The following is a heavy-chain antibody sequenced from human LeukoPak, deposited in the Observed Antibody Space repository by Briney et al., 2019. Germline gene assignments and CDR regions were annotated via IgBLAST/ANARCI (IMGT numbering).Heavy chain of an antibody. J-gene: IGHJ6*03. V-gene: IGHV1-69*13. Sequence: SVKVSCKASGGTFSSYAISWVRQAPGQGLEWMGGIIPIFGTANYAQKFQGRVTITADESTSTAYMELSSLRSEDTAVYYCARAFCGDVNMDVWGKGTTVTVSS. CDR3: ARAFCGDVNMDV. CDR2: IIPIFGTA. D-gene: IGHD7-27*01. CDR1: GGTFSSYA.